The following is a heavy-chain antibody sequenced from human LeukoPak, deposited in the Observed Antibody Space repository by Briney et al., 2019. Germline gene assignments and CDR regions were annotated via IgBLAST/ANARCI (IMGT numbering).Heavy chain of an antibody. CDR1: GYTFTSYY. CDR3: ARNGVYYDSSGYVFDY. Sequence: ASVKVSCKASGYTFTSYYMHWVRQAPGQGLESMGIINPSGGSTSYAQKFQGRVTMTRDTSTSTVYMELSSLRSEDTAVYYCARNGVYYDSSGYVFDYWGQGTLVTVSS. V-gene: IGHV1-46*01. J-gene: IGHJ4*02. CDR2: INPSGGST. D-gene: IGHD3-22*01.